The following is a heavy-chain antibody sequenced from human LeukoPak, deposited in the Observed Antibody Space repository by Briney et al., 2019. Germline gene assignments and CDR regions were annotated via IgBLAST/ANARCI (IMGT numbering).Heavy chain of an antibody. J-gene: IGHJ3*02. CDR1: GFTFSSYA. V-gene: IGHV3-30-3*01. CDR2: ISYDGSNK. D-gene: IGHD6-19*01. CDR3: AKVPNIAVAGTYDAFDI. Sequence: GRSLRLSCAASGFTFSSYAMHWVRQAPGKGLEWVAVISYDGSNKYYADSVKGRFTISRDNSKNTLYLQMNSLRAEDTAVYYCAKVPNIAVAGTYDAFDIWGQGTMVTVSS.